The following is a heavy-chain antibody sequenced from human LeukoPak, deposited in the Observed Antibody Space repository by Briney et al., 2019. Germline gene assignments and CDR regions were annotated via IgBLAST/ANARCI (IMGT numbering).Heavy chain of an antibody. CDR3: AKDRPLRYFDWLSEYFDY. V-gene: IGHV3-23*01. CDR1: GFTFSSYS. J-gene: IGHJ4*02. D-gene: IGHD3-9*01. Sequence: GGSLGLSCAASGFTFSSYSMNWVRQAPGKGLEWVSAISGSGGSTYYADSVKGRFTISRDNSKNTLYLQMNSLRAEDTAVYYCAKDRPLRYFDWLSEYFDYWGQGTLVTVSS. CDR2: ISGSGGST.